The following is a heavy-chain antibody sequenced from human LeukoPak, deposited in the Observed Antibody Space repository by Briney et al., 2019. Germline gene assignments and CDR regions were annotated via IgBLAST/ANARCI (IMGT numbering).Heavy chain of an antibody. V-gene: IGHV3-23*01. J-gene: IGHJ5*02. D-gene: IGHD6-19*01. CDR2: ISGSGGGT. CDR3: AKDVSEGNWFDP. CDR1: GFTFSNAW. Sequence: AGGSLRLSCAASGFTFSNAWMSWVRQAPGKGLEWVSGISGSGGGTYYADSVKGRFTISRDNSKNTVYLQMNGLRAEDTAIYFCAKDVSEGNWFDPWGQGTLVTVSS.